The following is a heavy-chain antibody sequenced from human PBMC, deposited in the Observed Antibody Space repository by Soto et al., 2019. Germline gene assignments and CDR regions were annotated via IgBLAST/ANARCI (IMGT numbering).Heavy chain of an antibody. CDR3: VREGYSGSFSAY. CDR1: GFTFSSYS. V-gene: IGHV3-48*02. D-gene: IGHD1-26*01. Sequence: PGGSLRLSCAASGFTFSSYSMNWVRQAPGKGLEWISYISSSSSAKYYADSVKGRFTISRDNALNSLYLQMNSLRDEDTAVYYCVREGYSGSFSAYWGQGTLVTVSS. J-gene: IGHJ4*02. CDR2: ISSSSSAK.